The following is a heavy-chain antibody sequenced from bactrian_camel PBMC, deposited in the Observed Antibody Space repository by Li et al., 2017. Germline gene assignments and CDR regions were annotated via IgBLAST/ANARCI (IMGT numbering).Heavy chain of an antibody. CDR2: LASDGSS. V-gene: IGHV3S53*01. J-gene: IGHJ4*01. CDR3: AADRRRHGPPSLRPGDYSV. CDR1: AYTPANVR. Sequence: VQLVESGGGSVQAGGSLRLSCAFDAYTPANVRMAWFRQAPGKEREGVASLASDGSSIYANSLKGRFSISKDNARNWLDLQMDRLEPGDTARYYCAADRRRHGPPSLRPGDYSVWGQGTQVTVS. D-gene: IGHD2*01.